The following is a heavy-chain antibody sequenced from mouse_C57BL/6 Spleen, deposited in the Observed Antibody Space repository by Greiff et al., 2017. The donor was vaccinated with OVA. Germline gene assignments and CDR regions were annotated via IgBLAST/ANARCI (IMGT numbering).Heavy chain of an antibody. CDR2: ISYDGSN. CDR3: ARDTGTDAMDY. V-gene: IGHV3-6*01. Sequence: EVKLQESGPGLVKPSQSLSLTCSVTGYSITSGYYWNWIRQFPGNKLEWMGYISYDGSNNYNPSLKNRNSITRDTSKNQFFLKLNSVTTEDTATYYCARDTGTDAMDYWGQGTSVTVSS. J-gene: IGHJ4*01. CDR1: GYSITSGYY. D-gene: IGHD3-3*01.